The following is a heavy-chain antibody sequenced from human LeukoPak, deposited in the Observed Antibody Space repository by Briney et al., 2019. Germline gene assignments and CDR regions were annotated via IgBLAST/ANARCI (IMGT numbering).Heavy chain of an antibody. D-gene: IGHD3-9*01. Sequence: GGSLRLSCAASGFTFSSYAMSWVRQAPGKGLEWVSSISSSSSYIYYADSVKGRFTISRDNAKNSLYLQMNSLRAEDTAVYYCARTGYQDAFDIWGQGTMVTVSS. CDR3: ARTGYQDAFDI. V-gene: IGHV3-21*01. CDR1: GFTFSSYA. CDR2: ISSSSSYI. J-gene: IGHJ3*02.